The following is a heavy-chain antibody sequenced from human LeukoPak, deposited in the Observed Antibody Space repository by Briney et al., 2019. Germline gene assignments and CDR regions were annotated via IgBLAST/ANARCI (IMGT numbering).Heavy chain of an antibody. CDR3: VRDRPAYCGGDCYSLGLDY. CDR1: GFTFSSYG. D-gene: IGHD2-21*02. V-gene: IGHV3-30*03. J-gene: IGHJ4*02. CDR2: ISYDGSNK. Sequence: GGSLRLSCAASGFTFSSYGMHWVRQAPGKGLEWVAVISYDGSNKYYADSVKGRFTISRDNAKNSLYLQMNSLRAEDTAVYYCVRDRPAYCGGDCYSLGLDYWGQGTLVTVSS.